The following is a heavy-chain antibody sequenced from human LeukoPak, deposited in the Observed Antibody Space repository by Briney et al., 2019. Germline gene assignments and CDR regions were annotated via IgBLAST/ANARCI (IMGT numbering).Heavy chain of an antibody. CDR3: ARGVLRYYGSGSYYSWFDP. CDR2: INPSGGST. V-gene: IGHV1-46*01. D-gene: IGHD3-10*01. J-gene: IGHJ5*02. CDR1: GYTFTSYY. Sequence: ASVKVSCKASGYTFTSYYMHWVRQAPRQGLEWMGIINPSGGSTSYAQKFQGRVTTTRDTSTSTVYMELSSLRSEDTAVYYCARGVLRYYGSGSYYSWFDPWGQGTLVTVSS.